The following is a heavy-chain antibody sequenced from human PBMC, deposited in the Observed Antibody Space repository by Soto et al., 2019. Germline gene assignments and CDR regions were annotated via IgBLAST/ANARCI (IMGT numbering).Heavy chain of an antibody. CDR1: EFTFSNYW. CDR3: TRLDSSLAHYGMDV. CDR2: IKPDGSEK. Sequence: AGGSLRLSCAASEFTFSNYWMTWVRQAPGKGLEWVAKIKPDGSEKYYVDSVKGRFTISRDNSKNSLYLQMDSLRAEDTAIYYCTRLDSSLAHYGMDVWGQGTTVTVSS. V-gene: IGHV3-7*01. J-gene: IGHJ6*02. D-gene: IGHD1-1*01.